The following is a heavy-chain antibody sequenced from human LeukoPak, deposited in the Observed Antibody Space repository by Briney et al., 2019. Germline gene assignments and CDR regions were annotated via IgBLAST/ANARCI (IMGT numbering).Heavy chain of an antibody. D-gene: IGHD3-9*01. CDR3: ARLLNYDIVTGYNIEDY. Sequence: SETLSLTCVVYGGSFSGSYWSWIRQPPGKGLEWIGEINHSGSTNYNPSLKSRVTISVDTSKNQFSLNLSSVTAADTAVYYCARLLNYDIVTGYNIEDYWGRGTLVTVSS. V-gene: IGHV4-34*01. CDR1: GGSFSGSY. J-gene: IGHJ4*02. CDR2: INHSGST.